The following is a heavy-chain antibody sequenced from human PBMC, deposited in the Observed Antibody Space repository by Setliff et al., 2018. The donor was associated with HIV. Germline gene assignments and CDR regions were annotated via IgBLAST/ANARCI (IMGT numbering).Heavy chain of an antibody. CDR1: GYTFTSYY. J-gene: IGHJ3*02. Sequence: GASVKVSCKASGYTFTSYYIHWVRQAPGQGLEWMGRINPSGGSTSYAQKFQGRVTMTRDTSTSTVYMELSSLRSEDTAMYYCTRGGYSGAFLDAFDIWGQGTMVT. D-gene: IGHD1-26*01. CDR2: INPSGGST. CDR3: TRGGYSGAFLDAFDI. V-gene: IGHV1-46*01.